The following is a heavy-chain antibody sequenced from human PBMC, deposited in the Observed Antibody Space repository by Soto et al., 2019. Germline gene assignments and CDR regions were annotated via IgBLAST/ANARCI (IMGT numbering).Heavy chain of an antibody. D-gene: IGHD1-26*01. V-gene: IGHV3-74*01. Sequence: GGSLRLSCAASGFTFSSYWMHWVRQAPGKGLVWVSRINSDGSSTSYAAYVKSRFTISRDNAKNTLNLQMNSLGAEDTDGYYGARVEVSYSGGYDAFDIWGQGTMVTVSS. CDR3: ARVEVSYSGGYDAFDI. CDR2: INSDGSST. J-gene: IGHJ3*02. CDR1: GFTFSSYW.